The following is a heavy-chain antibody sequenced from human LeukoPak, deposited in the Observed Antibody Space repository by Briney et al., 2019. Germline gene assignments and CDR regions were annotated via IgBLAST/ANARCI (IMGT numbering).Heavy chain of an antibody. D-gene: IGHD3-10*01. V-gene: IGHV4-39*07. CDR1: GGSISSSSYY. J-gene: IGHJ5*02. CDR2: IYYSGST. Sequence: SETLSLTCTVSGGSISSSSYYWGWIRQPPGKGLEWIGSIYYSGSTYYNPSLKSRVTISVDRSKNQFSLKLSSVTAADTAAYYCARVITMPPNWFDPWGQGTLVTVSS. CDR3: ARVITMPPNWFDP.